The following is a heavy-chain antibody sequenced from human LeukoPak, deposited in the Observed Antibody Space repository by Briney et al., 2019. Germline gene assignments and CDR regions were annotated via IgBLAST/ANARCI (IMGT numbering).Heavy chain of an antibody. D-gene: IGHD1-26*01. V-gene: IGHV1-46*01. CDR3: TRDKGGCYSDY. CDR1: GYTFTTYY. J-gene: IGHJ4*02. Sequence: GASVKVSCKASGYTFTTYYIHWVRQAPGQGLEWVGIINPSGGTTTYAQKLQGRVTMTRDTSTSTVYMELSSLRSDDTAVYYCTRDKGGCYSDYWGQGTLVTVSS. CDR2: INPSGGTT.